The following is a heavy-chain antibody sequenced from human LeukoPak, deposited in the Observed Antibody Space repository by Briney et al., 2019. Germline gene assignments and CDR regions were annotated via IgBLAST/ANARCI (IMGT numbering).Heavy chain of an antibody. CDR2: IKTKSQGGTT. V-gene: IGHV3-15*05. CDR1: GFTASKAW. Sequence: GRSLRPSCAPSGFTASKAWMNWARQAPGKGLEWVARIKTKSQGGTTDYTAPVKGRFAISRDDSENRLYLQMNSLKSEDTAVYYCAVGLGKTDTDYWGQGTLVTVSS. CDR3: AVGLGKTDTDY. J-gene: IGHJ4*02. D-gene: IGHD1-14*01.